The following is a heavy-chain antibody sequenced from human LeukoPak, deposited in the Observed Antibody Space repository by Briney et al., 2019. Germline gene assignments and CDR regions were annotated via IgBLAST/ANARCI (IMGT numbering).Heavy chain of an antibody. CDR2: IYSGGST. CDR3: ASVRGDAFDI. D-gene: IGHD5-12*01. V-gene: IGHV3-66*01. Sequence: GGSLRLSCAASGFTFSSYGMTWVRQAPGKGLEWVSVIYSGGSTYYADSVKGRFTISRDNSKNTLYLQMNSLRAEDTAVYYCASVRGDAFDIWGQGTMVTVSS. J-gene: IGHJ3*02. CDR1: GFTFSSYG.